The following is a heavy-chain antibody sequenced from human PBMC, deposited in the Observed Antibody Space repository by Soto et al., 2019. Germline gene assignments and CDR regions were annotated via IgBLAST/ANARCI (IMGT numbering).Heavy chain of an antibody. Sequence: PGGSLRLSCAASGFTFSSYAMHWVRQAPGKGLEWVAVISYDGSNKYYADSVKGRFTISRDNSKNTLYLQMNSLRAEDTAVYYCARVDTAMVYYYYGMGVWGQGTTVTVSS. CDR1: GFTFSSYA. J-gene: IGHJ6*02. CDR3: ARVDTAMVYYYYGMGV. V-gene: IGHV3-30-3*01. CDR2: ISYDGSNK. D-gene: IGHD5-18*01.